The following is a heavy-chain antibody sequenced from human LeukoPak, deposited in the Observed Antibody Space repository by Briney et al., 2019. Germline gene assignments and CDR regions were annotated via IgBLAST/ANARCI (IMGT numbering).Heavy chain of an antibody. CDR3: ARDLAWGAFDY. Sequence: GGSLRLSCAASGFTFSSYWMSWVRQAPGKGLEWVSAISGSGGSTYYADSVKGRFTISRDDSKNTLSLQMNSLRVEDTATYYCARDLAWGAFDYWGQGTLVTVSS. CDR2: ISGSGGST. CDR1: GFTFSSYW. V-gene: IGHV3-23*01. J-gene: IGHJ4*02. D-gene: IGHD7-27*01.